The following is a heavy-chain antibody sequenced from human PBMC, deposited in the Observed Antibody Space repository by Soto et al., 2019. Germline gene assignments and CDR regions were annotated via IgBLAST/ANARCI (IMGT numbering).Heavy chain of an antibody. D-gene: IGHD5-18*01. J-gene: IGHJ4*02. Sequence: GASVKVSCKDSGYTFTSYAMHWVRQAPGQRLEWMGWINAGNGNTNYAQKLQGRVTLTTDTSTSTAYMELRSLRSDDTAVYYCAPHTLDTGMPSGYWGQGTLVTVSS. CDR2: INAGNGNT. V-gene: IGHV1-3*01. CDR3: APHTLDTGMPSGY. CDR1: GYTFTSYA.